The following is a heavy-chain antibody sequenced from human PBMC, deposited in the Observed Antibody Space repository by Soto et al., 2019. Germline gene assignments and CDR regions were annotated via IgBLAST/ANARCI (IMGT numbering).Heavy chain of an antibody. CDR1: GFTFSDYY. J-gene: IGHJ6*02. Sequence: QVQLVESGGGLVKPGGSLRLSCAASGFTFSDYYMSWIRQAPGKGLERVSYITSGSTIYYADSVKGRFTISRDNAKNSLYLQMNSLRAEDTAVYYCARAPYSSGWYDYYYGIYVWGQGTTVTVSS. CDR2: ITSGSTI. V-gene: IGHV3-11*01. CDR3: ARAPYSSGWYDYYYGIYV. D-gene: IGHD6-19*01.